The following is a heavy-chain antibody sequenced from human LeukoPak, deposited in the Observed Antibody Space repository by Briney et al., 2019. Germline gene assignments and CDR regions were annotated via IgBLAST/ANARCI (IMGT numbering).Heavy chain of an antibody. CDR1: GYSENFYG. D-gene: IGHD1-26*01. CDR3: AREVVGANRSFDI. J-gene: IGHJ3*02. Sequence: ASVKVSCKTSGYSENFYGITWVRQAPGQGLEWMGWINTNTGNPTYAHGFTGRFVFSLDTSVSTAYLQISSLKAEDTAVYYCAREVVGANRSFDIWGQGTMVTVSS. CDR2: INTNTGNP. V-gene: IGHV7-4-1*02.